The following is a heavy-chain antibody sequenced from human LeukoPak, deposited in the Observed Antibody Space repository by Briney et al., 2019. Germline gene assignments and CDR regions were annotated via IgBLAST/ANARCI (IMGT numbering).Heavy chain of an antibody. CDR2: INHSGST. Sequence: SETLSLTCAVYGGSFSGYYWSWIRQPPGKGLEWIGEINHSGSTNYNPSLKSRVTISVDTSKNQFSLKLSSVTAADTAVYYCARGRLRAHSSSWEMDYWGQGTLVTVSS. V-gene: IGHV4-34*01. D-gene: IGHD6-13*01. CDR3: ARGRLRAHSSSWEMDY. CDR1: GGSFSGYY. J-gene: IGHJ4*02.